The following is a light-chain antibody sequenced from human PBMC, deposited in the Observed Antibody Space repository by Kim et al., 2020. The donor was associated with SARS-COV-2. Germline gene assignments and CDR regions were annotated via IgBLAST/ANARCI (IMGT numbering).Light chain of an antibody. CDR1: KLGDKY. CDR3: QAWDSSTWV. J-gene: IGLJ3*02. Sequence: SYELTQPPSVSVSPGQTASITCSGDKLGDKYARWYQQKPGQSPVLVIYHDSNRPSGIPERFSGSNSGNTATLTISGAQAMDEADYYCQAWDSSTWVFGGG. CDR2: HDS. V-gene: IGLV3-1*01.